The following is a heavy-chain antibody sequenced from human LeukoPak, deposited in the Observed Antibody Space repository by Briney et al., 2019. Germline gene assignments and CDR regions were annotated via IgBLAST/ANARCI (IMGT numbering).Heavy chain of an antibody. V-gene: IGHV3-48*01. CDR2: ISSSSSTI. CDR3: ASFIFDY. CDR1: GFTFSSYS. D-gene: IGHD2-15*01. Sequence: GGSLRLSCAASGFTFSSYSMNWVRQAPGKGLEWVSYISSSSSTIYYADPVKGRFTISRDNAKNSLYLQMNSLRAEDTAVYYCASFIFDYWGQGTLVTVSS. J-gene: IGHJ4*02.